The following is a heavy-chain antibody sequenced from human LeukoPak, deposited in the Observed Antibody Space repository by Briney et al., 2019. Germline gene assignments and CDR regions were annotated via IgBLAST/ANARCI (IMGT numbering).Heavy chain of an antibody. V-gene: IGHV3-21*01. CDR3: ARDLRQLVRGAAFDV. J-gene: IGHJ3*01. CDR2: ISSTSTYI. CDR1: GFTFSSYS. Sequence: GGSLRLSCAVSGFTFSSYSMNWVRLAPGKGLEWVSSISSTSTYIYYADSVKGRFTIPRDNAKNSLYLQMNSLRAEDTAVYCCARDLRQLVRGAAFDVWGQGTMVTVSS. D-gene: IGHD6-6*01.